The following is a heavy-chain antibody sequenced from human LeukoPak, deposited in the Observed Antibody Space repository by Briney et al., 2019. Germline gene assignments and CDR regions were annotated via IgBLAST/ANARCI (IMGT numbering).Heavy chain of an antibody. J-gene: IGHJ5*02. D-gene: IGHD2-2*01. CDR3: ARDRGYCSSTSCYDNH. V-gene: IGHV3-74*01. CDR1: GFTFSSYW. CDR2: INSDGGST. Sequence: GGPLRLSCAASGFTFSSYWMHWVRQAPGKGLVWVSRINSDGGSTSYADSVKGRFTISRDNAKNTLYLQMNSLRAEDTAVYYCARDRGYCSSTSCYDNHWGQGTLVTVSS.